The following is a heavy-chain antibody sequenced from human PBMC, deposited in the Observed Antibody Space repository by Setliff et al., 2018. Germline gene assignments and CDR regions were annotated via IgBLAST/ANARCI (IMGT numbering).Heavy chain of an antibody. CDR3: AKEQEITLVPGIIPDAFDL. D-gene: IGHD3-10*01. CDR2: IRSDGNKK. Sequence: SLKISCAASGFTLNTYGISWVRQAPGKGLEWVTFIRSDGNKKYFGDSVKGRFSISRDNSKNTVYLQMNSLKIEDTAVYFCAKEQEITLVPGIIPDAFDLWGQGTMVTVSS. CDR1: GFTLNTYG. J-gene: IGHJ3*01. V-gene: IGHV3-30*02.